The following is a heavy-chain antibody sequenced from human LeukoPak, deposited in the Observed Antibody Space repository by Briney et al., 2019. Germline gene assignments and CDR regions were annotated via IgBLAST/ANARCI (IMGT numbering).Heavy chain of an antibody. Sequence: SETLSLTCTVSGGSISSYYWSWIRQPAGKGLEWIGRIYTSGSTNYNPSLKSRVTMSVDTSKNQFSLKLNSVTAADTAVYYCARGKYSSSWYTGYFDYWGQGTLVTVSS. CDR2: IYTSGST. J-gene: IGHJ4*02. V-gene: IGHV4-4*07. CDR1: GGSISSYY. D-gene: IGHD6-13*01. CDR3: ARGKYSSSWYTGYFDY.